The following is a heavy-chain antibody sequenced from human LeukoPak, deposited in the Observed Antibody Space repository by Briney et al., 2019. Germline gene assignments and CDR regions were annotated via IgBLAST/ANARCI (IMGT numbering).Heavy chain of an antibody. CDR1: GFTVSNNY. CDR3: AKGWDGGYYFYFDY. J-gene: IGHJ4*02. V-gene: IGHV3-23*01. D-gene: IGHD5-12*01. CDR2: TSNSGGST. Sequence: GGSLRLSCAASGFTVSNNYMSWVRQAPGKGLEWVSATSNSGGSTYYADSVKGRFTISRDNSKNTLYLQMNSLRAEDTALYYCAKGWDGGYYFYFDYWGQGTLVTVSS.